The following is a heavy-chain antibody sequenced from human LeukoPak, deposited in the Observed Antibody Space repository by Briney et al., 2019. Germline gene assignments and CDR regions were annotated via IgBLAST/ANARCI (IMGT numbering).Heavy chain of an antibody. D-gene: IGHD2-15*01. Sequence: SETLSLTCTVSGGSISSSSYYWGWIRQPPGKGLEWIGSIYHSGSTYYNPSLKSRVTISVDTSKNQFSLKLSSVTAADTAVYYCARDEYCSGGSCYMPAFDIWGQGTMVTVSS. V-gene: IGHV4-39*07. J-gene: IGHJ3*02. CDR3: ARDEYCSGGSCYMPAFDI. CDR1: GGSISSSSYY. CDR2: IYHSGST.